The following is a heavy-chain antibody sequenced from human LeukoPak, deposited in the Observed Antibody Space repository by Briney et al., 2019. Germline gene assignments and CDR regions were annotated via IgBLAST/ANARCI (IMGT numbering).Heavy chain of an antibody. V-gene: IGHV3-23*01. Sequence: PGGSLRLSCAASGFTFSSPAMSWVRQTPGKGLEWVSSITPSGDGTYYAASVKGRFTISRDNSKNTLYLQMDSLRADDTAKYYCAKDSPVATWWGQGTLVIVSS. D-gene: IGHD1-26*01. CDR3: AKDSPVATW. J-gene: IGHJ4*02. CDR1: GFTFSSPA. CDR2: ITPSGDGT.